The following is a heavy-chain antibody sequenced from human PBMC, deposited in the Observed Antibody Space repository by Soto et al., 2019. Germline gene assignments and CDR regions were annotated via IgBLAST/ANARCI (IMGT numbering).Heavy chain of an antibody. D-gene: IGHD3-3*01. CDR2: IYDGGTT. J-gene: IGHJ6*02. CDR1: GGSISSAAYC. Sequence: ASETLSLTCTVSGGSISSAAYCWSWIRQSPDKGLEWIGHIYDGGTTYSSPSLKGRVTISADTSETQFSLKLNSVTAADTAVYYCARALYYDFWSGFYYGMDVWGQGTTVTVSS. V-gene: IGHV4-30-4*01. CDR3: ARALYYDFWSGFYYGMDV.